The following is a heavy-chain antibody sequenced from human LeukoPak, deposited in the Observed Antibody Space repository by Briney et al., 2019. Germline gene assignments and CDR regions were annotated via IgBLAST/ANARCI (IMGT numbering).Heavy chain of an antibody. J-gene: IGHJ4*02. Sequence: SETVSLSCTVSGGSISSSSYYWGWIRQPPGKGLEWIGSIYYSDGSTYYNPSLKSRVTISVDTSKNQFSLKLSSVTAADTAVHYCARVTQQWPHYYFDYWGQGTLVTVSS. CDR3: ARVTQQWPHYYFDY. CDR2: IYYSDGST. D-gene: IGHD6-19*01. CDR1: GGSISSSSYY. V-gene: IGHV4-39*07.